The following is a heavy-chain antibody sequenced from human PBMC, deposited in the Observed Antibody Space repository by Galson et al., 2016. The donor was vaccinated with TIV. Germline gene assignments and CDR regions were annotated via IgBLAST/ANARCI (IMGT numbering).Heavy chain of an antibody. CDR2: ISGSGDST. J-gene: IGHJ6*02. CDR3: AKVPSSGFYYYYAFDV. CDR1: GFTFSSYA. V-gene: IGHV3-23*01. Sequence: SLRLSCAASGFTFSSYAMTWVRQAPGKGLEWISSISGSGDSTYYADSVTGRFTISRDNSKNTLFLQMNSLRVEDTAVYFCAKVPSSGFYYYYAFDVWGQGTTVTVSS. D-gene: IGHD3-22*01.